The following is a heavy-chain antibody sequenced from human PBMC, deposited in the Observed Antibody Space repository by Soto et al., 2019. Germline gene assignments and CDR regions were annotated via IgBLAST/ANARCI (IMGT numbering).Heavy chain of an antibody. V-gene: IGHV3-21*01. Sequence: EVQLVESGGGLVKPGGSLRLSCAASGFTFSSYSMNWVRQAPGKGLEWVSSISSSSSYIYYADSVKGRFTISRDNAKNSLYLQMNSLRAEDTAVYYCARVDSGDYSQAYSFDYWGQGTLVTVSS. J-gene: IGHJ4*02. D-gene: IGHD4-17*01. CDR2: ISSSSSYI. CDR1: GFTFSSYS. CDR3: ARVDSGDYSQAYSFDY.